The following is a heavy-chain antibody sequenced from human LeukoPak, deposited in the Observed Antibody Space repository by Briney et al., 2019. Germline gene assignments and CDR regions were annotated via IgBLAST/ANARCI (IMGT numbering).Heavy chain of an antibody. J-gene: IGHJ4*02. CDR3: ARGGGGDCYSFDV. V-gene: IGHV2-70*11. CDR1: GFSLSVVGMC. D-gene: IGHD2-21*02. CDR2: IDWDDDK. Sequence: ESGPTLVNPTQTLTLTCTFSGFSLSVVGMCVSWIRQPPGNALEWLARIDWDDDKYYSTSLKTRLTISKDTSKDQVVLTMTNMDPVDTATYYCARGGGGDCYSFDVWGPGSLVTVSS.